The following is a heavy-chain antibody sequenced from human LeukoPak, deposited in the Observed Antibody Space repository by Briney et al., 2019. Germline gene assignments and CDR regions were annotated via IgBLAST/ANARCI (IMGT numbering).Heavy chain of an antibody. J-gene: IGHJ4*02. D-gene: IGHD6-19*01. CDR2: ISSRSTVI. CDR1: GFTFSTYS. CDR3: AREAVAGRGFDY. Sequence: PGGSLRLSCAASGFTFSTYSMTWVRQAPGKGLEWVSYISSRSTVIYYADSLRGRFTISRDNAMNSLYLQVNSLRVEDTALYFCAREAVAGRGFDYWGQGALVTVPS. V-gene: IGHV3-48*01.